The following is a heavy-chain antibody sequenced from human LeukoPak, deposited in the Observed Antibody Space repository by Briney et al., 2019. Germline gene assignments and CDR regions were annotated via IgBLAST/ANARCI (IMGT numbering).Heavy chain of an antibody. Sequence: PGGSLRLSCTASGFTFSNVWMSWVRPTPGKGLEWVGRIKRKSDGGTTEYAAPVKGRFTISRDYSKDTLYLQMNSLKTEDTAVYYCTTEERTYYYYMDVWGKGTTVTVSS. CDR1: GFTFSNVW. CDR2: IKRKSDGGTT. J-gene: IGHJ6*03. CDR3: TTEERTYYYYMDV. D-gene: IGHD6-25*01. V-gene: IGHV3-15*01.